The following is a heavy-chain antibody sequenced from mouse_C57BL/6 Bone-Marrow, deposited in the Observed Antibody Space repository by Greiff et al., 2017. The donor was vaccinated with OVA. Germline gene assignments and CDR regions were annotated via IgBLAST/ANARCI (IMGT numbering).Heavy chain of an antibody. J-gene: IGHJ1*03. D-gene: IGHD1-1*02. CDR3: ARKGVGYFDV. CDR2: IWSGGST. Sequence: QVQLKESGPGLVQPSQSLSITCTVSGFSLTSYGVHWVRQSPGKGLEWLGVIWSGGSTDYNAAFISRLSISKDNSKSKVFFKMNSLRADAPAIYYCARKGVGYFDVWGTGTTVTVSS. CDR1: GFSLTSYG. V-gene: IGHV2-2*01.